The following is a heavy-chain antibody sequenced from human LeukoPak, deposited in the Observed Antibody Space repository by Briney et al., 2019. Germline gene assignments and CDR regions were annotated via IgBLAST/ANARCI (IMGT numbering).Heavy chain of an antibody. CDR3: ARRPGRVDY. J-gene: IGHJ4*02. CDR1: GYGFTSYW. CDR2: IYPGDSDT. Sequence: GGALQISFQGSGYGFTSYWIGWARPMPGKGEGWRGIIYPGDSDTRYSPSFQGHVTISADKSISTAYLQWSSLKASDTAMYYCARRPGRVDYWGQGTLVTVSS. V-gene: IGHV5-51*01.